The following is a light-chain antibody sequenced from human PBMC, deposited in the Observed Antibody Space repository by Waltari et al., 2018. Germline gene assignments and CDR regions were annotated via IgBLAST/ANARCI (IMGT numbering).Light chain of an antibody. CDR3: CSYVGRYIWV. J-gene: IGLJ3*02. Sequence: QSALTQPRSVSGSPGQSVTISCTGTSSDVGGYNYVSWYQQHPGKVPKLMIYDVSTRSSACPDRVSGAKSGNTASLTISGLQTEDEADYYCCSYVGRYIWVFGGGTKLTVL. V-gene: IGLV2-11*01. CDR2: DVS. CDR1: SSDVGGYNY.